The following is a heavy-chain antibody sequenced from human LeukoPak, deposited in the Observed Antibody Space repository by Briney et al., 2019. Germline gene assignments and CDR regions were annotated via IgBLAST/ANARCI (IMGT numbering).Heavy chain of an antibody. CDR3: AKGTAVTPLYYFDY. Sequence: GSLRLSCVASGFTLTNFAMTWVRQPPGKGLEWVSSITGSSGTTYDADSVRGRFTISRDVSKNTLYLQMNGLRAEDTATYYCAKGTAVTPLYYFDYWGQGVLVTVSS. J-gene: IGHJ4*02. V-gene: IGHV3-23*01. D-gene: IGHD4-17*01. CDR2: ITGSSGTT. CDR1: GFTLTNFA.